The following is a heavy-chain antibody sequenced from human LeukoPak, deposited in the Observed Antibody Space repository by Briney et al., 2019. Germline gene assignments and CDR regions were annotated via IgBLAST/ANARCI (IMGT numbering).Heavy chain of an antibody. J-gene: IGHJ2*01. CDR2: IKHDGGEK. CDR3: ARKITVAGINWYFDL. D-gene: IGHD6-19*01. CDR1: GFTFSSSW. Sequence: GGSLRLSCAASGFTFSSSWMSWVRQAPGKGLEWVANIKHDGGEKYYVDSVKGRFTISRDNAKNSLYLQMNSLRAEDTALYYCARKITVAGINWYFDLWGRGTLVTVSS. V-gene: IGHV3-7*01.